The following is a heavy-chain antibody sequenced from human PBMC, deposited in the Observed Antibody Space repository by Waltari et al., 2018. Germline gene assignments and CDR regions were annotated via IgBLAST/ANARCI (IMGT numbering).Heavy chain of an antibody. J-gene: IGHJ3*01. CDR2: ISYSGTT. CDR1: GDSMNNYL. V-gene: IGHV4-59*01. CDR3: AREPGYCRGGSCYFSGDNAYDV. D-gene: IGHD2-15*01. Sequence: QVVLQESGPGLVKPSETLSLTCSVSGDSMNNYLRPWIRQTPGKGLEWIGYISYSGTTNYNPSLKSRVTISLDTSKNQFSLKLNSVTAADSAVYYCAREPGYCRGGSCYFSGDNAYDVWGRGTMVTVSS.